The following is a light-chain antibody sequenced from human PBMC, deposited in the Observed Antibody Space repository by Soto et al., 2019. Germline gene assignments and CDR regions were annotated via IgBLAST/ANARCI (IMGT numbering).Light chain of an antibody. J-gene: IGKJ4*02. CDR2: KAS. CDR1: QSISTW. Sequence: DIQMTQSPSTLSAPVGDRVTITCRASQSISTWLAWYQQKPGKAPKLLIYKASSFEGGVPSRFGCSGSGTLFNLTISNLHPDDVATYYCQQYNTYPHTVGGGTTVDIK. V-gene: IGKV1-5*03. CDR3: QQYNTYPHT.